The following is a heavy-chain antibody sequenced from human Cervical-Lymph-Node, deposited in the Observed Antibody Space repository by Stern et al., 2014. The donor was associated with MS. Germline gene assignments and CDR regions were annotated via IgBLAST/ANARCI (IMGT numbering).Heavy chain of an antibody. D-gene: IGHD1-26*01. V-gene: IGHV1-69*01. CDR2: IIPIFGTA. CDR1: GGTFSSYA. J-gene: IGHJ6*02. Sequence: VQLVESGAEVKKPGSSVKVSCKASGGTFSSYAIRWVREAPGQGLEWMGGIIPIFGTANYAQKFKGRVTITADESTSTAYMELSSLRSEDTAVYYCARGELKEGLVRGMDVWGQGTTVTVSS. CDR3: ARGELKEGLVRGMDV.